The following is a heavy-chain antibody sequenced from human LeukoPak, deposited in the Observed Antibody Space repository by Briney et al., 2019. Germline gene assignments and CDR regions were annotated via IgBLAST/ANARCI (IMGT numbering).Heavy chain of an antibody. CDR1: GFTFSSYA. D-gene: IGHD6-13*01. Sequence: GGSLRLSCAASGFTFSSYAVSWVRQAPGKGLEWVSAISGSGGSTYYADSVKGRFTISRDNSKNTLYLQMNSLRAEDTAVYYCAKDRGQRLVLDAFDIWGQGTMVTVSS. CDR2: ISGSGGST. V-gene: IGHV3-23*01. J-gene: IGHJ3*02. CDR3: AKDRGQRLVLDAFDI.